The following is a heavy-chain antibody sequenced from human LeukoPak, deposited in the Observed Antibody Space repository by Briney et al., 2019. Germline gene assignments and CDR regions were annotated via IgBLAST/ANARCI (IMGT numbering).Heavy chain of an antibody. J-gene: IGHJ5*02. V-gene: IGHV4-31*03. D-gene: IGHD3-10*01. Sequence: SETLSLTCTVSGGSINSGTYYWNWIRQHPGKGLEWIGYISYSGSTYYNPSLKSRVTISEDTSKNQFSLKLTSVTAADTAVYYCASGGSGTYESWGRGTLVTVSS. CDR2: ISYSGST. CDR3: ASGGSGTYES. CDR1: GGSINSGTYY.